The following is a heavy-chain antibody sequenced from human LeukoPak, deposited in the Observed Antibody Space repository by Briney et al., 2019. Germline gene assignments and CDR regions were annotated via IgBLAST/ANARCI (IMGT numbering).Heavy chain of an antibody. CDR3: ARGYTYGDY. V-gene: IGHV1-46*02. CDR1: GYTFDRNY. Sequence: ASANVSCKASGYTFDRNYMHWVRQATGQGLEWMGIINPSSGSTSYAQNFQCRVTMTRDTSSSTVYMELSSLRSEDTAVYYCARGYTYGDYWGQGTLVTVSS. D-gene: IGHD5-18*01. J-gene: IGHJ4*02. CDR2: INPSSGST.